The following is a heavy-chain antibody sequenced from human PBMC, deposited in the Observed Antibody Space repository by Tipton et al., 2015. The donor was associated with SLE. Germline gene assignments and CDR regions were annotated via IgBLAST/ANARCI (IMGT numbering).Heavy chain of an antibody. CDR2: VSGSGATT. V-gene: IGHV3-23*01. CDR1: GFTFMKYA. Sequence: SLRLSCTASGFTFMKYAMSWVRQAPGKGLEWVSAVSGSGATTYYADSVKGRFTISRDNSKNALYLQVNSLRAEDTAVYYCATNPPFTGEDYWGQGTLVTVSS. J-gene: IGHJ4*02. D-gene: IGHD2-8*02. CDR3: ATNPPFTGEDY.